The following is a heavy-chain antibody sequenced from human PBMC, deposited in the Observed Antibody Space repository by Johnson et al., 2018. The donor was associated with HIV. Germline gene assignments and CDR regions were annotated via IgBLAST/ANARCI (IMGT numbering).Heavy chain of an antibody. Sequence: QVQLVESGGGLVKPGGSLRLSCAASGFTFSDYYMSWIRQAPGKGLEWVSYISSSGSTIYYADSVKGRFTISRDNAKNSLYLQINSRRAEDTAVYYCARSDSSGYYPSHAFDIWGQGTMVTVSS. J-gene: IGHJ3*02. V-gene: IGHV3-11*04. D-gene: IGHD3-22*01. CDR3: ARSDSSGYYPSHAFDI. CDR1: GFTFSDYY. CDR2: ISSSGSTI.